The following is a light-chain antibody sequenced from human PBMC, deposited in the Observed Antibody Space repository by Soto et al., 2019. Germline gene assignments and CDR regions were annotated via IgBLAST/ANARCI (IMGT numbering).Light chain of an antibody. Sequence: DIQMTQSPSTLSASVGDRVTITCRASQSISSWLAWYQQKPGKAPKLLIYKASNFESGVPSRFSGSGSGTEFTPPISSLQADDFATYSCQQYNSYSPYTFGQGTKLEIK. CDR3: QQYNSYSPYT. J-gene: IGKJ2*01. CDR1: QSISSW. CDR2: KAS. V-gene: IGKV1-5*03.